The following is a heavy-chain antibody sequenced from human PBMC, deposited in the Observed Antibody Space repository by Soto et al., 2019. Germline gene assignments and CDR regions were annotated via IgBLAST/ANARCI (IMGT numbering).Heavy chain of an antibody. V-gene: IGHV3-23*01. Sequence: GGSLRLSCVASGFTFSSYAMSWVRQAPGKGLEWVSAISGSGGSTYYADSVKGRFTISRDNSKNTLYLQMNSLRAEDTAVYYCAKGTWFGELTGGFFDYWGQGTLVTVSS. J-gene: IGHJ4*02. CDR1: GFTFSSYA. CDR2: ISGSGGST. D-gene: IGHD3-10*01. CDR3: AKGTWFGELTGGFFDY.